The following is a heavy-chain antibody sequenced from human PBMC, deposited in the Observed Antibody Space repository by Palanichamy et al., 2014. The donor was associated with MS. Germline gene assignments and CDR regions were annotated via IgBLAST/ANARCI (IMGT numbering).Heavy chain of an antibody. CDR3: AKDRWHTYSSSSGKDY. CDR1: GFTFSTYA. V-gene: IGHV3-30*18. CDR2: ISNDGSGK. J-gene: IGHJ4*02. D-gene: IGHD6-6*01. Sequence: QVQLVESGGGVVQPGRSLRLSCAASGFTFSTYAMHWVRQAPGKGLEWVAVISNDGSGKSYVDSVKGRFTISRDNSENTLSLQMNSLRAEDTAVYYCAKDRWHTYSSSSGKDYWGQGTLVTVSS.